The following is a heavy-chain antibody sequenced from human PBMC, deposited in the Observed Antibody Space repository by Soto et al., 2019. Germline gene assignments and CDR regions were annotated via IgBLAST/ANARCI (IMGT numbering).Heavy chain of an antibody. J-gene: IGHJ4*02. CDR2: IYYSGST. Sequence: PSETLSLTCSVSGGSLSSDYWSWIRQSPGNGLEWIGYIYYSGSTSYNPSLKGRVTISVDRSKNQFSLKLSSVTAADTAVYYCTRGVFIEVFDYWSQGTLVTVSS. CDR3: TRGVFIEVFDY. D-gene: IGHD3-10*01. V-gene: IGHV4-59*08. CDR1: GGSLSSDY.